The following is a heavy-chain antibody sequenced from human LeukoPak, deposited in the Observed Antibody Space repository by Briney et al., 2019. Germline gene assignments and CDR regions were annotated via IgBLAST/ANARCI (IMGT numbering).Heavy chain of an antibody. V-gene: IGHV3-23*01. Sequence: GGSLRLSCVGSPVTFGTSAMSWVRQAPGKGLEWVSAVSAGGTNTYYADSVEGRFTIYRDNSKDTLYLHIDSLRVEDTAQYSCARINCSGGTCYDYFADWGQGTLVTVSS. D-gene: IGHD2-15*01. CDR1: PVTFGTSA. J-gene: IGHJ4*02. CDR2: VSAGGTNT. CDR3: ARINCSGGTCYDYFAD.